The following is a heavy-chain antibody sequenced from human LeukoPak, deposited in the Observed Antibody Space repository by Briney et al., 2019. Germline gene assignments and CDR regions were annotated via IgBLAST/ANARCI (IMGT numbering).Heavy chain of an antibody. V-gene: IGHV3-30*02. CDR1: GCTFSSYG. CDR2: ISYDGSNK. CDR3: AKGERGYSGYDLDY. J-gene: IGHJ4*02. Sequence: GGSLRLSCAASGCTFSSYGMHWVRQAPGKGLEWVSFISYDGSNKYYADSVKGRFTISRDNSKNTLYLQMNSLRAEVTAVYYCAKGERGYSGYDLDYWGQGTLVTVST. D-gene: IGHD5-12*01.